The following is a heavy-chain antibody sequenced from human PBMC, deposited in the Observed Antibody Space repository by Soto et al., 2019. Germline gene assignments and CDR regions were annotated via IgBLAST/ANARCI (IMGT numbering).Heavy chain of an antibody. Sequence: EVQLLESWGGWVQPGGALRLSCAASGFTFSSYALIWGRQAPGQGLELVSAISGSGGSTDYADSVKGRFTISRDNSKNTLYLQMNSLRAEDTAIYYCAKDPLRSTRFDPWGQGTLVTVSS. V-gene: IGHV3-23*01. CDR2: ISGSGGST. CDR1: GFTFSSYA. D-gene: IGHD2-2*01. J-gene: IGHJ5*02. CDR3: AKDPLRSTRFDP.